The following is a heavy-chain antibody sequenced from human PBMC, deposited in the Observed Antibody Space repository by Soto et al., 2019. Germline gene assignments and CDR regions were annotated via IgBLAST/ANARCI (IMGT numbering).Heavy chain of an antibody. V-gene: IGHV1-69*12. CDR3: ARLPYYYDSSGYDY. Sequence: QVQLVQSGAEVKKPGSSVKVSCKASGGTFSSYAISWVRQAPGQGLEWMGGIIPIFGTANYAQKFQGRVTITADESTSPAYMALSSLRSEDTAVDYCARLPYYYDSSGYDYWGQGTLVTVSS. J-gene: IGHJ4*02. CDR2: IIPIFGTA. D-gene: IGHD3-22*01. CDR1: GGTFSSYA.